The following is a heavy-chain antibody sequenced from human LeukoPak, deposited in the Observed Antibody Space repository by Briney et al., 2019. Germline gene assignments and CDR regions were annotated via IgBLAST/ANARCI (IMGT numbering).Heavy chain of an antibody. D-gene: IGHD3-22*01. CDR2: IYYSGST. J-gene: IGHJ4*02. V-gene: IGHV4-59*01. CDR3: ARNQYDSSGYYDY. CDR1: GGSISSYY. Sequence: SETLSLTCTVSGGSISSYYWSWIRQPPGKGLEWIGYIYYSGSTNYNPSLKSRVTISVDTSKNQFSLKLSSVTAADTAVYYCARNQYDSSGYYDYWGQGTLVTVSS.